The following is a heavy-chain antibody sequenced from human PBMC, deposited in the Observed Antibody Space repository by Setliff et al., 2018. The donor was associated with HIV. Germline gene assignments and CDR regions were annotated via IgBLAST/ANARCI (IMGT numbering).Heavy chain of an antibody. Sequence: SVKVSCKAYGDTLTNYALSWVRQAPGQGLEWMGGIIPLFGTEDYAQKFQGRVTITADESTNTAYMELSSLRSEDTAVYYCARGSCSGCYLSDYWGLGTLVTVSS. CDR1: GDTLTNYA. CDR2: IIPLFGTE. CDR3: ARGSCSGCYLSDY. J-gene: IGHJ4*02. D-gene: IGHD6-19*01. V-gene: IGHV1-69*13.